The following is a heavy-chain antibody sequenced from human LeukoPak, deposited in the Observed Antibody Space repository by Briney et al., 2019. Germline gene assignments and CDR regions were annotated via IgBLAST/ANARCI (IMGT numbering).Heavy chain of an antibody. D-gene: IGHD6-25*01. CDR3: ARSALRGYYYYYMDV. V-gene: IGHV1-46*01. CDR1: GYTFTSYY. J-gene: IGHJ6*03. Sequence: EASVKVSCKASGYTFTSYYMHWVRQAPGQGLEWMGIINPSGGSTSYAQKFQGRVTITRDTSISTAYMELSRLRSDDTAVYYCARSALRGYYYYYMDVWGKGTTVTVSS. CDR2: INPSGGST.